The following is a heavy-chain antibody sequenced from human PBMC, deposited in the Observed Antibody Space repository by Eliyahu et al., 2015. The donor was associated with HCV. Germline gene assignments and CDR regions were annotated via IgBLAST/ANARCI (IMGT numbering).Heavy chain of an antibody. J-gene: IGHJ5*02. V-gene: IGHV5-51*01. Sequence: EVQLVQSGAEVXKPGESLKXSCKGSPYHFDNYYIAWVRQMPGKGLXWVGLISPGDSYARYSPXFQGRVTISAXKSISTVYXQWNSLKTSDTAIYYCARQREDLVAVPSVVGNWLDLWGPGTQVTVSS. D-gene: IGHD2-2*01. CDR1: PYHFDNYY. CDR3: ARQREDLVAVPSVVGNWLDL. CDR2: ISPGDSYA.